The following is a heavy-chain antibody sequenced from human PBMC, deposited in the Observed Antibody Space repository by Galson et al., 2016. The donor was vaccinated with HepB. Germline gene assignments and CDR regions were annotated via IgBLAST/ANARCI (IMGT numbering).Heavy chain of an antibody. CDR1: GFSLGDSGMR. D-gene: IGHD2-8*02. J-gene: IGHJ6*03. CDR3: ARIRGVRDDYIDV. Sequence: PALVKPTQTLTLTCRFSGFSLGDSGMRVSWIRQPPGKALEWLARIDWDDDKFYDMSLRTRLTISKDTSENQVVLMMTNMDPSDTATYYCARIRGVRDDYIDVWGKGTTVIVSS. CDR2: IDWDDDK. V-gene: IGHV2-70*04.